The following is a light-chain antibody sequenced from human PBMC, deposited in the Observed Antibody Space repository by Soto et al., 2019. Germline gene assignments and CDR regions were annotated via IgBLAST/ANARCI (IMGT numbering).Light chain of an antibody. V-gene: IGKV3D-15*01. J-gene: IGKJ4*01. CDR1: QSINDN. CDR3: QQYNNWPLT. CDR2: DAS. Sequence: EIVLTQSPATLSVSPGGGATLSCRTSQSINDNLAWYQQKPGQPPRLLIYDASTTATGFPARFSGGGFGTEFTLTINSLQSEDFAVYYCQQYNNWPLTFGGGIKVDI.